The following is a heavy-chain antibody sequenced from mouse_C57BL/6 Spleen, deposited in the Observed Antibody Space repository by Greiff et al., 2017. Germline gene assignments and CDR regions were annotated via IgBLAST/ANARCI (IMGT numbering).Heavy chain of an antibody. CDR3: ARRLRSYYAMDY. CDR1: GYSITSGYY. J-gene: IGHJ4*01. D-gene: IGHD1-1*01. Sequence: VQLKESGPGLVKPSQSLSLTCSVTGYSITSGYYWNWIRQFPGNKLEWMGYISYDGSNNYNPSLKNRISITRDTSKNQFFLKLNSVTTEDTATYYCARRLRSYYAMDYWGQGTSVTVSS. V-gene: IGHV3-6*01. CDR2: ISYDGSN.